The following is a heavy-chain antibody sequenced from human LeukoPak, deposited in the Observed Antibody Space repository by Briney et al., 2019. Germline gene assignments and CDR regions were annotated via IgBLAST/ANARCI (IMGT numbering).Heavy chain of an antibody. J-gene: IGHJ4*02. D-gene: IGHD3-9*01. CDR2: INPSGGST. CDR3: ARETPDLTGPPR. Sequence: ASVKVSCKASGYTFTSYYMHWVRQAPGQGLEWMGIINPSGGSTSYAQKFQGRVTITADKSTSTAYMELSSLRSEDTAVYYCARETPDLTGPPRWGQGTLVTVSS. CDR1: GYTFTSYY. V-gene: IGHV1-46*01.